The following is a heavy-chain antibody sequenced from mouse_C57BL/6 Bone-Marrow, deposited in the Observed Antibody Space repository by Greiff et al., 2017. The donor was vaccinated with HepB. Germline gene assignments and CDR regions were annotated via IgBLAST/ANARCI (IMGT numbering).Heavy chain of an antibody. D-gene: IGHD2-4*01. CDR1: GYTFTSYG. Sequence: QVHVKQSGAELARPGASVKLSCKASGYTFTSYGISWVKQRTGQGLEWIGEIYPRSGNTYYNEKFKGKATLTADKSSSTAYTELRSLTSEDSAVYFCARNGYYDYVPWGQGTLVTVSA. V-gene: IGHV1-81*01. CDR3: ARNGYYDYVP. CDR2: IYPRSGNT. J-gene: IGHJ3*01.